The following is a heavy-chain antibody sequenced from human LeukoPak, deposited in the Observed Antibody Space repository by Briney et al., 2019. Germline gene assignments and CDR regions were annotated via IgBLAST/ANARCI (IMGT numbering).Heavy chain of an antibody. J-gene: IGHJ4*02. CDR2: FIPIFGSV. CDR3: EGVRRASSGYVGY. CDR1: GYTFTGYY. D-gene: IGHD5-12*01. V-gene: IGHV1-69*13. Sequence: GASVKVSCKASGYTFTGYYMHWVRQASGQGLEWMGGFIPIFGSVKYAQKFQGRVTITADESTSTAYMELSSLRSEDTAVYYCEGVRRASSGYVGYWGQGTLVTVSS.